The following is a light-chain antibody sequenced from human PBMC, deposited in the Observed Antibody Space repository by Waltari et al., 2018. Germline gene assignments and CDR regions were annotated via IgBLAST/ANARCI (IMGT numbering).Light chain of an antibody. CDR3: AVSMRSGIWV. CDR1: SGPVSTTYH. Sequence: QTVVTQEPSLSVSPGGTVTITCGLSSGPVSTTYHPYWFQQAPGPAPRTLSFDTYTRSSGVPDRFSGSILDNKAALTITGAQVEDESDYYCAVSMRSGIWVFGGGTKLTVL. CDR2: DTY. J-gene: IGLJ3*02. V-gene: IGLV8-61*01.